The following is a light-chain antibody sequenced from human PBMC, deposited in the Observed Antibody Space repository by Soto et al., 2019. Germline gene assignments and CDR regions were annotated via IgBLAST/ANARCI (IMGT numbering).Light chain of an antibody. CDR1: SSNIGATYD. CDR2: GNN. J-gene: IGLJ1*01. V-gene: IGLV1-40*01. CDR3: QSYDSSLSVNV. Sequence: QSVLTQSPSVSGTPGQRVTISCTGSSSNIGATYDVHWYQHLPGTAPKLLIFGNNNRPSGVPDRFSGSKSGTSASLAITGLQAEDEADYYCQSYDSSLSVNVFGTGTKLTVL.